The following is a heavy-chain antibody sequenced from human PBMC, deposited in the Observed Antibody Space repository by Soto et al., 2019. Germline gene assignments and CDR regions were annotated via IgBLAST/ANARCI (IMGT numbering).Heavy chain of an antibody. D-gene: IGHD3-3*01. J-gene: IGHJ5*02. V-gene: IGHV2-70*01. CDR3: ARALWRSTWLDP. Sequence: SGPTLVNPTQTLTLTCTFSGFSLSTSGMCVSWIRQSTGKALEWLAPIDWEGDKWNSTSLKTSITIPKDTSNNQVVLTMSNVDPVVTATYCGARALWRSTWLDPWGQGTLVTVSS. CDR2: IDWEGDK. CDR1: GFSLSTSGMC.